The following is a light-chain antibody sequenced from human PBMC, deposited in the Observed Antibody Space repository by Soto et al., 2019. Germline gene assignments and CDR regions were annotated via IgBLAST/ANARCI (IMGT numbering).Light chain of an antibody. Sequence: DIVMTQSPDSLAVSLGERATINCKSSQSVLYSSNNKNYLAWYQQKPGQPPKLLIYWASTRESGVPDRFSGSGSGTDFTLTISSLQAEDFATYYCQQSYSTPWTFGQGTKVDIK. CDR2: WAS. V-gene: IGKV4-1*01. J-gene: IGKJ1*01. CDR1: QSVLYSSNNKNY. CDR3: QQSYSTPWT.